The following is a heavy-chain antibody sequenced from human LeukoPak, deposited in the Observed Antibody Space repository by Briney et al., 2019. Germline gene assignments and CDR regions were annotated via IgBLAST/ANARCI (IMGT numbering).Heavy chain of an antibody. CDR2: INHSGST. CDR3: ARGFERRYYYYGMDV. Sequence: PSETLSLTCTVSGDSISGYYWSWIRQPPGKGLEWIGEINHSGSTNYNPSLKSRVTISVDTSKNQFSLKLSSVTAADTAVYYCARGFERRYYYYGMDVWGQGTTVTVSS. D-gene: IGHD1-1*01. V-gene: IGHV4-34*01. J-gene: IGHJ6*02. CDR1: GDSISGYY.